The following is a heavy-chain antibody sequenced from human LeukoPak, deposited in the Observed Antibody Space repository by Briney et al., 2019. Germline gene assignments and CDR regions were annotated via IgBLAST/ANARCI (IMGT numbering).Heavy chain of an antibody. D-gene: IGHD5-12*01. Sequence: VASVKVSCKASGYPFTNYYMHWVRQAPGQGLEWMGWVDTDNGGTHYAQNFQGRVTMTRDTSISTAYMELSRLRSDDTAVYFCARGSGSRGYESWGQGTLVTVSS. CDR3: ARGSGSRGYES. CDR1: GYPFTNYY. V-gene: IGHV1-2*02. J-gene: IGHJ4*02. CDR2: VDTDNGGT.